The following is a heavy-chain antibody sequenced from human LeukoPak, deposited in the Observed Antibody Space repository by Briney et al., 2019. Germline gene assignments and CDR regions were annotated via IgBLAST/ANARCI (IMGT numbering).Heavy chain of an antibody. Sequence: PGGSLRLSCAASGFTFSSYWMSWVRQAPGKGLEWVANINQDGSEKYYVDSVKGRFTISRDNVTNSLSLQMNSLRAEDTAVYYCARITTDGGVGAFDIWGQGTMVTVSS. CDR1: GFTFSSYW. V-gene: IGHV3-7*01. D-gene: IGHD4-23*01. J-gene: IGHJ3*02. CDR2: INQDGSEK. CDR3: ARITTDGGVGAFDI.